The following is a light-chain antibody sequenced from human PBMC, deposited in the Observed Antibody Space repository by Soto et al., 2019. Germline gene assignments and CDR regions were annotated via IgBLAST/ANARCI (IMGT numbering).Light chain of an antibody. V-gene: IGKV3-20*01. CDR2: GAS. Sequence: EIEMTQPPATLSLSPGERATLSCRASQGVSSSFSGWYQQKPGQAPRLLIFGASSRAAGSPDRFSGSGSGTDFTLTISRLEPEDFAVYYCQQYGSSPTFGQGTRLEIK. CDR1: QGVSSSF. J-gene: IGKJ5*01. CDR3: QQYGSSPT.